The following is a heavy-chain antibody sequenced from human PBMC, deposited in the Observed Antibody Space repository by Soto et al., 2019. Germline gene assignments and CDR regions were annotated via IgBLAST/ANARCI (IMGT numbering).Heavy chain of an antibody. Sequence: ASVKVSCKASGFTFTSSAVQWVRQARGQRLEWIGWIVVGSGNTNYAQKFQERVTITRDMSTSTAYMELSSLRSEDTAVYYCAAEGLFSTMIVPWGQGTLVTVSS. V-gene: IGHV1-58*01. CDR1: GFTFTSSA. D-gene: IGHD3-22*01. CDR3: AAEGLFSTMIVP. J-gene: IGHJ5*02. CDR2: IVVGSGNT.